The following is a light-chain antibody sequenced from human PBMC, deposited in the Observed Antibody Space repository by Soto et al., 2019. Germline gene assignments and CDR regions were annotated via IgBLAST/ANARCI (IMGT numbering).Light chain of an antibody. CDR1: RSYVGSYNL. V-gene: IGLV2-23*02. Sequence: QSLVTQPASVSGAPGQSITLSCTGARSYVGSYNLVSWYQQHPGKAPKLMIFEVSKRPSGVSNRFSGSKSGNTASLTISGLQAEDEAEYYCCSYATGSTYFFGTGTKVTVL. J-gene: IGLJ1*01. CDR3: CSYATGSTYF. CDR2: EVS.